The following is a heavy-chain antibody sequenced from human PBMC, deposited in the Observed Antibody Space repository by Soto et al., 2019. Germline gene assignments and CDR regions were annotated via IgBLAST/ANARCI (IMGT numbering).Heavy chain of an antibody. D-gene: IGHD1-7*01. CDR2: ISYDGSNK. CDR1: GFTFSSYA. CDR3: AGPRYNWNYDFDY. Sequence: QVQLVESGGGVVQPGRSLRLSCAASGFTFSSYAMHWVRQAPGKGLERVAVISYDGSNKYYADSVNGRFAISRDNSKNALYLQMNSLRAEDTAVYYCAGPRYNWNYDFDYWGQGTLVTVSS. V-gene: IGHV3-30*09. J-gene: IGHJ4*02.